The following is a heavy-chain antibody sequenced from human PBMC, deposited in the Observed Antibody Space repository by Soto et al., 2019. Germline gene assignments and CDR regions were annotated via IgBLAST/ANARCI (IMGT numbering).Heavy chain of an antibody. D-gene: IGHD5-12*01. Sequence: EVQVVQSGGGLIQPGGALKLSCAVSGFTVSWNYMNWVRQAPGKGLEWVSVVYTGGTTYYADSVKGRFTISRDNSKNSLFIQMNRRRAEETAIYYCARGVAAGSYYSDHWGQGSLVTVSS. CDR2: VYTGGTT. CDR1: GFTVSWNY. CDR3: ARGVAAGSYYSDH. J-gene: IGHJ4*02. V-gene: IGHV3-53*01.